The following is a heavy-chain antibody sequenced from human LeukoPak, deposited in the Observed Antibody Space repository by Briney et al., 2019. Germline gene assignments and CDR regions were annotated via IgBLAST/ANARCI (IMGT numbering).Heavy chain of an antibody. Sequence: SETLSFTCAVYGGSFSGYYWSWIRQPPGKGLEWIGEINHSGSTNYNPSLKSRVTISVDTSKNQFSLKLSSVTAADTAVYYCASTRGGDSNYVSDYWGQGTLVTVSS. V-gene: IGHV4-34*01. CDR2: INHSGST. J-gene: IGHJ4*02. CDR3: ASTRGGDSNYVSDY. D-gene: IGHD4-11*01. CDR1: GGSFSGYY.